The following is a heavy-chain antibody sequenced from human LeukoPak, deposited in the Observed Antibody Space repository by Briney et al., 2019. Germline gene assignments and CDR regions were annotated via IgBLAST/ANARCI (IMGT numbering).Heavy chain of an antibody. CDR3: ARTPYPWYSSGWYGYYFDY. CDR2: ITSDGTSI. J-gene: IGHJ4*02. Sequence: GGSLSLSCAASGFSFSTTWMHWVRQPPGQGLVWVARITSDGTSISYAESVKGRFTISRDNAKNTLYLQMNSLRAEDTAVYYCARTPYPWYSSGWYGYYFDYWGQGTLVTVSS. V-gene: IGHV3-74*03. CDR1: GFSFSTTW. D-gene: IGHD6-19*01.